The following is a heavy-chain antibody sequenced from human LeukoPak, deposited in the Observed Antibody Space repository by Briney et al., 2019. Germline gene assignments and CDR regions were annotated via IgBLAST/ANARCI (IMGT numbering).Heavy chain of an antibody. CDR1: GYTFTGYY. CDR2: INPNSGGT. D-gene: IGHD3-9*01. CDR3: ARYRKDDILTGYYYYFDY. J-gene: IGHJ4*02. Sequence: ASVKVSCKSSGYTFTGYYMHWVRQAPGQGLEWMGCINPNSGGTNYAQKFQGRVTMTRDTSISTAYMELGRLRSDDTAVYYCARYRKDDILTGYYYYFDYWGQGTLVTVSS. V-gene: IGHV1-2*02.